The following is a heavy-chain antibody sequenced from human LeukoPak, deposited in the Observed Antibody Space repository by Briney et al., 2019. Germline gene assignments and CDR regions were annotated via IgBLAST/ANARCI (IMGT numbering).Heavy chain of an antibody. Sequence: GESLRLSCAASGFTVSSNYMSWVRQAPGKGLEWVSVIYSGGSTYYADSVKGRFTISRDNSKNTLYLQMNSLRAEDTAVYYCARDLYCSGGSCLDYWGQGTLVTVSS. D-gene: IGHD2-15*01. V-gene: IGHV3-66*01. J-gene: IGHJ4*02. CDR2: IYSGGST. CDR3: ARDLYCSGGSCLDY. CDR1: GFTVSSNY.